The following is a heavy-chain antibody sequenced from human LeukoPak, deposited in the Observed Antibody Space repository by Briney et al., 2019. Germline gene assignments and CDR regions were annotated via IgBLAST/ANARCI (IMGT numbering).Heavy chain of an antibody. CDR2: ISGSGDTT. J-gene: IGHJ4*02. CDR1: GLTFSRFA. CDR3: ARGHSAHGTGFDY. V-gene: IGHV3-23*01. Sequence: GGSLRLSCAASGLTFSRFAMRGVRQAPGKGLEWVSTISGSGDTTYYADSVKGRFTISRDNLKNTLYVQMNSLRVEATAVYYCARGHSAHGTGFDYWGQGTLVIVSS. D-gene: IGHD1-1*01.